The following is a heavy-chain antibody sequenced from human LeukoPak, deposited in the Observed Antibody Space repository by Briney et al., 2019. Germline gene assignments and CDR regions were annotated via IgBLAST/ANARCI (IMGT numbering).Heavy chain of an antibody. V-gene: IGHV3-21*01. Sequence: GGSLRLSCAASGFTFSSYAMNWVRQAPGKGLEWVSSISSSSSYIYYADSVKGRFTISRDNAKNSLYLQMNSLRAEDTAVYYCARDLGSGFDYWGQGTLVTVSS. CDR3: ARDLGSGFDY. CDR2: ISSSSSYI. J-gene: IGHJ4*02. CDR1: GFTFSSYA. D-gene: IGHD5-12*01.